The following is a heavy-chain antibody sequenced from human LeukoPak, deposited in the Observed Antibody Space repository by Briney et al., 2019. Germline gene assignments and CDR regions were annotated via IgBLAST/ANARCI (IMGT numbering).Heavy chain of an antibody. CDR3: ARHSTSGSYYNKFDY. J-gene: IGHJ4*02. Sequence: GESLKISCKGSGYRFSNYWIGWVRQMPGKGLEWMGIIYPADSDTRYSPSFQGQVTFSADKSITTAYLQWSSLKASDTAMYYCARHSTSGSYYNKFDYWGQGTLVTVSS. CDR1: GYRFSNYW. D-gene: IGHD3-10*01. V-gene: IGHV5-51*01. CDR2: IYPADSDT.